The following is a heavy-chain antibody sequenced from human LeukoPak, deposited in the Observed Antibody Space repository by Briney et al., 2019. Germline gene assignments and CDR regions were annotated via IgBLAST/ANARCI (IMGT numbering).Heavy chain of an antibody. J-gene: IGHJ4*02. V-gene: IGHV1-3*01. D-gene: IGHD5-18*01. CDR2: INAGNGNT. CDR1: GYTFTSYA. CDR3: ASGEEYSYGYRFDY. Sequence: ASEHVSCKASGYTFTSYAMHWVRQAPGQRLEWMGWINAGNGNTKYSQKFQGRVTITRVTSESTAYMEVSSLRSEDTAVYYCASGEEYSYGYRFDYWGQGTLVTVSS.